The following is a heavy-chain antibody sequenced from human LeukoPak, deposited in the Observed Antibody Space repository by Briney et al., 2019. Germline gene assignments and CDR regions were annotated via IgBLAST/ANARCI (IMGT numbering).Heavy chain of an antibody. CDR2: FDPEDGET. CDR1: GYTLTELS. CDR3: ARDPSRSSSPGDY. D-gene: IGHD6-6*01. V-gene: IGHV1-24*01. Sequence: GASVKVSCKVSGYTLTELSMHWVRQAPGIGLEWMGGFDPEDGETIYAQKFQGRVTITTDESTSTAYMELSSPRSEDTAVYYCARDPSRSSSPGDYWGQGTLVTVSS. J-gene: IGHJ4*02.